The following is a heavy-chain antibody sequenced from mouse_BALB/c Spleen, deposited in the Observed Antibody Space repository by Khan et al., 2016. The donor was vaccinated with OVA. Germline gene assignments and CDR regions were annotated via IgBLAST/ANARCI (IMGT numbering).Heavy chain of an antibody. V-gene: IGHV5-15*02. CDR3: ERSWAMEY. Sequence: VDLVEPEGGLVQPGGSRKLSCAASAFTFSDYGMALVRHAPGKGPEWVAFISSLVYSIYYADTVTGRFTISRENAKNTLYLEMNSLRSEDTATYYCERSWAMEYWGQGTSVTVSS. CDR2: ISSLVYSI. J-gene: IGHJ4*01. CDR1: AFTFSDYG.